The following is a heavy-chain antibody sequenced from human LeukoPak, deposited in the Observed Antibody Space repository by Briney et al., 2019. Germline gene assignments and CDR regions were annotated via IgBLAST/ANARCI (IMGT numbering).Heavy chain of an antibody. CDR2: IYYSGST. CDR3: ASPPDTYYDTTGYAHDAFDL. J-gene: IGHJ3*01. V-gene: IGHV4-39*01. D-gene: IGHD3-22*01. CDR1: GGSISSSSYY. Sequence: PSETLSLTCTVSGGSISSSSYYWGWIRQPPGKGLEWIGSIYYSGSTYYNPSLKSRVTISVDTSKNQFSLKLSSVTAADTAVYYCASPPDTYYDTTGYAHDAFDLWGQGTMVTVSS.